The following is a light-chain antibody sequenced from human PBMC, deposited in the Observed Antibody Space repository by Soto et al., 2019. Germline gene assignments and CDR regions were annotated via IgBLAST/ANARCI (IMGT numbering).Light chain of an antibody. J-gene: IGKJ1*01. CDR3: QQSYIAPPT. V-gene: IGKV1-39*01. CDR2: AAS. CDR1: QTVSIY. Sequence: IQLTQSPSSLSASLGDRVTITCRASQTVSIYLNWYQQKLGKAPNLLIYAASNLQAGVPSRFSGSGSGTDFTLTISSLQPEDFATYYCQQSYIAPPTFGQGTKVEIK.